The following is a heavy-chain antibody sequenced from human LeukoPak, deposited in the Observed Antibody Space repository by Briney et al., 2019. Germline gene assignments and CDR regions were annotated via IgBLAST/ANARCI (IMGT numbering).Heavy chain of an antibody. J-gene: IGHJ4*02. CDR3: AREGPRGNSQFDY. D-gene: IGHD2/OR15-2a*01. V-gene: IGHV3-33*01. CDR2: IWYDGSNK. CDR1: GFTFSSYG. Sequence: GRSLRLSCAASGFTFSSYGMHWVRQAPGKGLEWVTLIWYDGSNKYYADSVKGRLTISRDNSKNTLYLQMNSLRAEDTAVYYCAREGPRGNSQFDYWGQGTLVTVSS.